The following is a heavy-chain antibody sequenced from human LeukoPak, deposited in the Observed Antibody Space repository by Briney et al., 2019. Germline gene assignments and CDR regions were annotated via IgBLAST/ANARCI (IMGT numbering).Heavy chain of an antibody. Sequence: SETLSLTCTVSGGSISSGGYYWSWIRQHPGKGLEWIGYIYYSGSTYYNPSLKSRVTISVDTSKNQFSLKLSSVTAADTAVYYCARELHYYGSSGQTGIDSRIDYWGQGTLVTVSS. CDR1: GGSISSGGYY. D-gene: IGHD3-22*01. V-gene: IGHV4-31*03. CDR3: ARELHYYGSSGQTGIDSRIDY. J-gene: IGHJ4*02. CDR2: IYYSGST.